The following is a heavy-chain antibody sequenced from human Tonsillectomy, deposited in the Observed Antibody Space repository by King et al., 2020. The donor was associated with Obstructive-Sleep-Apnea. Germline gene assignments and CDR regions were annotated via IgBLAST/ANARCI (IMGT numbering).Heavy chain of an antibody. CDR1: GGSISSSSYY. V-gene: IGHV4-39*07. D-gene: IGHD3-16*01. CDR3: ARDWRLGELLNYYYGMDV. CDR2: IYYSGST. J-gene: IGHJ6*02. Sequence: QLQESGPGLVKPSETLSLTCTVSGGSISSSSYYWGWIRQPPGKGLEWIGSIYYSGSTYYNPSLKIRVTISVDTSKNQFSLKLSSVTAADTAVYYCARDWRLGELLNYYYGMDVWGQGTTVTVSS.